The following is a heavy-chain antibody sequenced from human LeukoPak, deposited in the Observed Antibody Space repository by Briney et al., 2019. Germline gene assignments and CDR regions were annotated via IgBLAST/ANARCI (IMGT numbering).Heavy chain of an antibody. Sequence: PSETLSLTCTVSGGSISSSSYYWGWIRQPPGKGLEWIGYIYHSGSTYYNPSLKSRVTISVDRSKNQFSLKLSSVTAADTAVYYCASYHNYRLSYWYFDLWGRGTLVTVSS. V-gene: IGHV4-30-2*01. CDR3: ASYHNYRLSYWYFDL. CDR2: IYHSGST. D-gene: IGHD4-11*01. J-gene: IGHJ2*01. CDR1: GGSISSSSYY.